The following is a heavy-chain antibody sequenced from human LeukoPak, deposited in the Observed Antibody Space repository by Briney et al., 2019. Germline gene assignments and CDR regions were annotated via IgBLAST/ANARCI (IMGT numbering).Heavy chain of an antibody. Sequence: GRSLRLSCAASGFTFSSYGMHWVRQAPGKGLEWVAVISYDGSNKYYADSVKGRFTIFRDNSKNTLYLQMNSLRAEDTAVYYWAKDLCSSTSCYIYYYYGMDVCGQGTTVTVSS. V-gene: IGHV3-30*18. CDR2: ISYDGSNK. CDR3: AKDLCSSTSCYIYYYYGMDV. J-gene: IGHJ6*02. CDR1: GFTFSSYG. D-gene: IGHD2-2*01.